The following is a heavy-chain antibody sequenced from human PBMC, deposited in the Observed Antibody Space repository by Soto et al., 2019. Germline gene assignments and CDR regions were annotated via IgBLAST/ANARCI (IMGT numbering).Heavy chain of an antibody. CDR2: IYYSGST. CDR3: ARPFRGSCFHFQH. J-gene: IGHJ1*01. CDR1: GGSISSSSYY. Sequence: QLQLQESGPGLVKPSETLSLTCTVSGGSISSSSYYWGWIRQPPGKGLEWIGGIYYSGSTYYNPSLKSRVTISVDTSKNQFSLKLSSVTAADTAVYYCARPFRGSCFHFQHWGQGTLVTVSS. D-gene: IGHD2-15*01. V-gene: IGHV4-39*01.